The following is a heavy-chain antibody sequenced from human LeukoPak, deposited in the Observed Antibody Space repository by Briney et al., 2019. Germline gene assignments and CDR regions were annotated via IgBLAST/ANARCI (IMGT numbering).Heavy chain of an antibody. CDR3: ARGGSYYDSRVFFDY. D-gene: IGHD3-22*01. Sequence: ASVKVSCKASGYTFTSYYMHRVRQAPGQGLEWMGIINPSGGSTSYAQKFQGRVTMTRDTSTSTVYMELSSLRSEDTAVYYCARGGSYYDSRVFFDYWGQGTLVTVSS. J-gene: IGHJ4*02. CDR2: INPSGGST. CDR1: GYTFTSYY. V-gene: IGHV1-46*01.